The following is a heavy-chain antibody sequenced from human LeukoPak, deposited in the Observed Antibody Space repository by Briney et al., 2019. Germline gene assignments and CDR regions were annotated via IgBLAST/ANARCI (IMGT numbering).Heavy chain of an antibody. V-gene: IGHV1-46*01. Sequence: GASVKVSCKASGYTFTSYYMHWVRQAPGQGLEWMGIINPSGGSTSYAQKFQGRVTMTRDTSTSTVYMELSSLRSEDTAVYYCARDSSPYYYGSGSYYNDNNWSDPWGQGTLVTVSS. CDR3: ARDSSPYYYGSGSYYNDNNWSDP. D-gene: IGHD3-10*01. CDR1: GYTFTSYY. CDR2: INPSGGST. J-gene: IGHJ5*02.